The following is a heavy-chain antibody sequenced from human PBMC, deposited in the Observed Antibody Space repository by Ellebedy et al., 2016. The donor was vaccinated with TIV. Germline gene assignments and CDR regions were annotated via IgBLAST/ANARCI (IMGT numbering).Heavy chain of an antibody. V-gene: IGHV1-18*04. CDR3: ARAAVAGTAPIDY. Sequence: AASVKVSCKASGYTFSSYGISWVRHAPGQGLEWMGWLSPYIGNTNYAQKLQGRVTMTTDTSTSTAYQELRSLRSDDTAVYSCARAAVAGTAPIDYWGQGTLVTVSS. CDR2: LSPYIGNT. CDR1: GYTFSSYG. D-gene: IGHD6-19*01. J-gene: IGHJ4*02.